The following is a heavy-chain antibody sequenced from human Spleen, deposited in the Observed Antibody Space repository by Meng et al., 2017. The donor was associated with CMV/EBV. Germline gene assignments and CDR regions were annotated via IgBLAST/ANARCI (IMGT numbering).Heavy chain of an antibody. J-gene: IGHJ3*02. Sequence: SETLSLTCTVSGYSITSGYYWGWIRQPPGKGLEWIGSMYSFGRTYYNPSLKSRVTISVDTPKNQLSLKLNSVTAADSAVYYCARDSTEALDIWGQGTMVTVSS. CDR1: GYSITSGYY. CDR3: ARDSTEALDI. V-gene: IGHV4-38-2*02. CDR2: MYSFGRT.